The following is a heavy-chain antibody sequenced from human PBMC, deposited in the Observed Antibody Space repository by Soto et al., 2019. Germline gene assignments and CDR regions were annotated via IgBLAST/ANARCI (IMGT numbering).Heavy chain of an antibody. V-gene: IGHV3-15*01. D-gene: IGHD2-21*01. CDR3: TTGGIVVVREDWYFDL. CDR2: IKSKTEGGTT. Sequence: EVQLVESGGGLVKPGGSLRLSCAASGFTFSNAWMSWVRQAPGKGLEWVGRIKSKTEGGTTDYAAPVKGRFTISRDDSKNTLYLQMNSLKTEDTAVYYCTTGGIVVVREDWYFDLWGRGTLVTVSS. J-gene: IGHJ2*01. CDR1: GFTFSNAW.